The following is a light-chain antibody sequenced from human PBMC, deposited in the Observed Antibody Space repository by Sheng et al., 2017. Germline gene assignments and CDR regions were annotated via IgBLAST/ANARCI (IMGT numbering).Light chain of an antibody. CDR2: GAS. J-gene: IGKJ3*01. Sequence: DIQMTQSPSSLSASVGDRVTIACQASHDINNDLNWYQQKPGKAPKLLIYGASNLETGFPSRFSGSGSGTDFTFTISSLQPEDFATYYCQQYDDVPFTFGPGTTVDLK. CDR3: QQYDDVPFT. CDR1: HDINND. V-gene: IGKV1-33*01.